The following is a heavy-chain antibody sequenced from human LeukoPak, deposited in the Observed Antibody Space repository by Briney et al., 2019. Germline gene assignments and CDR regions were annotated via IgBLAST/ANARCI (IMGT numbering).Heavy chain of an antibody. Sequence: GALLLICCDASGSSIGNYWIWFLRQRPGKGLEWVGRNDPTDAYTEHSTCFVGKVTISADKSSSSAYLRWYSLKASDTAMYYFARQDLGGRDTLITVT. CDR2: NDPTDAYT. CDR1: GSSIGNYW. CDR3: ARQDL. J-gene: IGHJ2*01. V-gene: IGHV5-10-1*01.